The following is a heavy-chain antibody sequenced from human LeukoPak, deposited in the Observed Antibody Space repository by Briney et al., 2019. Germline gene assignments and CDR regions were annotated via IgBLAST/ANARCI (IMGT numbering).Heavy chain of an antibody. CDR2: INPQSGAT. Sequence: GASVKVSCKASGYTFTGVYIHWVRQAPGQGLEWMAWINPQSGATNYAQKFRGRVTMTRDASISTAYMEVTSLTFDDTAVYYCARGGGDSGLYFAYWGQGTLVTVSS. CDR1: GYTFTGVY. V-gene: IGHV1-2*02. CDR3: ARGGGDSGLYFAY. D-gene: IGHD1-26*01. J-gene: IGHJ4*02.